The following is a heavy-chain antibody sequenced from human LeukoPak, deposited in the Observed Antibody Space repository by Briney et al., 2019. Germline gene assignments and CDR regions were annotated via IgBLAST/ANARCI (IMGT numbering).Heavy chain of an antibody. D-gene: IGHD6-13*01. CDR2: ISYDGSNK. J-gene: IGHJ5*02. Sequence: GGSLRLSCAASGFTFSSYGMHWVRQAPGKGLEWVAVISYDGSNKYYADSVKGRFTISRDNSKNTLYLQMNSLRAEDTAVYYCAKDLIAAAAGNNWFYPWGQGTLVTVSS. CDR3: AKDLIAAAAGNNWFYP. CDR1: GFTFSSYG. V-gene: IGHV3-30*18.